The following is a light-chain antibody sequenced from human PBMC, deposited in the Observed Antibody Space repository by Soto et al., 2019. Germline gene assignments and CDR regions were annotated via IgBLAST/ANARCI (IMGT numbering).Light chain of an antibody. CDR3: SSYRSGSTLV. CDR1: SSDVGGSNY. J-gene: IGLJ2*01. Sequence: QSVLTQPASVSGSPGQSITISCTGTSSDVGGSNYVSWYQQHPGKAPKLMIYDVNDRPSGISNRFSGSKSGNTASLTISGLQAEDEADYYCSSYRSGSTLVFGGGNKLTVL. CDR2: DVN. V-gene: IGLV2-14*01.